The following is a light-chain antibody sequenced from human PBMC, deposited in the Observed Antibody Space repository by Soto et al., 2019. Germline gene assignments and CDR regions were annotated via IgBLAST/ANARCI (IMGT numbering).Light chain of an antibody. CDR2: GAS. Sequence: EIVLTQSPATLSVSPGERATLSCRASQTVSSNLAWYQQKPGQPPRLLIYGASTRAIGIPARFSGSGSGTEFTLTISSLPSEDFAVYYCQLYGSSLWTFGQGTKVEIK. J-gene: IGKJ1*01. V-gene: IGKV3-15*01. CDR3: QLYGSSLWT. CDR1: QTVSSN.